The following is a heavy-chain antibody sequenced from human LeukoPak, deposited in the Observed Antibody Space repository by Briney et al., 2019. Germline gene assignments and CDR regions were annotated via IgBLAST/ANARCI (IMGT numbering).Heavy chain of an antibody. CDR1: GFTFSSYG. D-gene: IGHD3-10*01. V-gene: IGHV3-30*02. CDR2: IRYHGSNK. J-gene: IGHJ1*01. Sequence: GGSLRLSCAASGFTFSSYGMHWVGQAPGKGLEWVAFIRYHGSNKDYADSVKGRFTISRDNSKNTLYLQMNSLRAEDTAVYYCAKAHFTYYYGSGSYSYFQHWGQGTLVTVSS. CDR3: AKAHFTYYYGSGSYSYFQH.